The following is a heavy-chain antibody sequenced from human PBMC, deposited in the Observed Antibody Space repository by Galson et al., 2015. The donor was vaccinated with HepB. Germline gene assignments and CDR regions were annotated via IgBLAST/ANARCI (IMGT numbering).Heavy chain of an antibody. Sequence: SVKVSCKASGYTFTSYAMNWVRQAPGQGLEWMGWINTNTGNPTYAQGFTGRFVFSLDTSVSTAYLQISSLKAEDTAVYYCARDWLGIGTYYYDSSGYYLDYWGQGTLVTVFS. V-gene: IGHV7-4-1*02. D-gene: IGHD3-22*01. CDR1: GYTFTSYA. CDR3: ARDWLGIGTYYYDSSGYYLDY. J-gene: IGHJ4*02. CDR2: INTNTGNP.